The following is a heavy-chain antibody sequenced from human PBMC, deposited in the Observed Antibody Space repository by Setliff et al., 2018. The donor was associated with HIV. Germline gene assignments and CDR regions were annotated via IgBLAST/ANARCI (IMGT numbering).Heavy chain of an antibody. Sequence: GASVKVSCKASGYTFSTYALHWVRQAPGQRLEWMGWINPDSANTKYSQKFQGRVSITRDTSASTAYMELSSLSSEDTAVYYCAREQLGFGPPRGMDVWGQGTTVTVSS. J-gene: IGHJ6*02. V-gene: IGHV1-3*01. CDR2: INPDSANT. D-gene: IGHD6-13*01. CDR1: GYTFSTYA. CDR3: AREQLGFGPPRGMDV.